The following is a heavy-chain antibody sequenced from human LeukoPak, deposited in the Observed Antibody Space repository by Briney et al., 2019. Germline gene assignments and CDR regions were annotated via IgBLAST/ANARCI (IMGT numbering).Heavy chain of an antibody. CDR1: GFTFTSSN. Sequence: GGSLRLSCAVSGFTFTSSNMNWVRQAPGKGQEWVSSITITSDYKYYADTVKGRFTTSRDNAKNSLYLQMSTMRAEETAVYYCERLRLGELSLLDYWGQGTLVTVSS. J-gene: IGHJ4*02. V-gene: IGHV3-21*01. CDR2: ITITSDYK. CDR3: ERLRLGELSLLDY. D-gene: IGHD3-16*02.